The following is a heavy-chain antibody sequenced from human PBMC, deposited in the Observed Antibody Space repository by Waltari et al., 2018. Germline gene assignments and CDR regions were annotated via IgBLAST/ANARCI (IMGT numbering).Heavy chain of an antibody. CDR2: IYHSGST. V-gene: IGHV4-4*02. CDR3: ARNYWSGYYIYYFDY. D-gene: IGHD3-3*01. CDR1: GGSISSSNW. Sequence: QVQLQESGPGLVKPSGTLSLTCAVSGGSISSSNWWGWVRQPPGKGLEWIGEIYHSGSTNYNPSLKSRVTISVDKSKNQFSLKLSSVTAADTAVYYCARNYWSGYYIYYFDYWGQGTLVTVSS. J-gene: IGHJ4*02.